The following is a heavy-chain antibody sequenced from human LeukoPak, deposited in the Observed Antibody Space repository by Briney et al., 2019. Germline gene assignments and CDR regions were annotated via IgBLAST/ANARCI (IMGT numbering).Heavy chain of an antibody. CDR1: GGSISSGDCY. D-gene: IGHD1-26*01. J-gene: IGHJ4*02. V-gene: IGHV4-30-4*01. CDR2: IYYSGSS. CDR3: ARGGSGSQYFDY. Sequence: SETLSLTCTVSGGSISSGDCYWSWIRQPPGKGLEWIGYIYYSGSSYYNPSLKSRVTISVDTSKNQLSLKLSSVTAADTAVYYCARGGSGSQYFDYWGQGTLVTVSS.